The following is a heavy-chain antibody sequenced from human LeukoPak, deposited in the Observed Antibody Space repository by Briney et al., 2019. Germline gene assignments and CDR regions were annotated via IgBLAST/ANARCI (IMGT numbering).Heavy chain of an antibody. J-gene: IGHJ6*03. CDR2: IKPNSGGT. D-gene: IGHD6-13*01. CDR3: ASGIAAGGYYYYYYMDV. Sequence: ASVKVSCKASGYTFTGYYMHWVRQAPGQGLEWMRWIKPNSGGTNYAQKFQGRVTMTRDTSISTAYMELSRLRSDDTAVYYCASGIAAGGYYYYYYMDVWGKGTTVTISS. CDR1: GYTFTGYY. V-gene: IGHV1-2*02.